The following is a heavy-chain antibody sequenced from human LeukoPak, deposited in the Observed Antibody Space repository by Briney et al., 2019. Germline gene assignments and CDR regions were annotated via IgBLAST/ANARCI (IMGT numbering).Heavy chain of an antibody. CDR3: ASGGMGARKYYSDPFHY. J-gene: IGHJ4*02. CDR2: LYSAGST. CDR1: GFTVSSNY. Sequence: GGSLRLTCAASGFTVSSNYMSWVRQATGKGLEWVSILYSAGSTYYADSVRGRFTISRDSSKNTVCLQMNSLRVEDTAVYYCASGGMGARKYYSDPFHYWGQGTLVTVSS. V-gene: IGHV3-53*01. D-gene: IGHD3-16*01.